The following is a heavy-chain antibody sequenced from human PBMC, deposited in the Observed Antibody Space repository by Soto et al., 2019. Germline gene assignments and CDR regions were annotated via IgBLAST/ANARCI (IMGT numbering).Heavy chain of an antibody. V-gene: IGHV4-39*01. CDR2: IYYSGGT. CDR3: ARLVEDIVVVVSDDFDY. CDR1: GGSISSNSYS. D-gene: IGHD2-15*01. Sequence: SETLSLTCTVSGGSISSNSYSWGWIRQPPGKGLEWIGSIYYSGGTYYNPSLKSRVTISVDTSKNQFSLKLSSVTAADTAVYYCARLVEDIVVVVSDDFDYWGQGTLVTVSS. J-gene: IGHJ4*02.